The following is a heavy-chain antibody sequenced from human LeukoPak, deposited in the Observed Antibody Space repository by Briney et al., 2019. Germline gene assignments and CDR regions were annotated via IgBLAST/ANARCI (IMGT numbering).Heavy chain of an antibody. CDR1: GFTVSSNY. V-gene: IGHV3-53*01. J-gene: IGHJ1*01. D-gene: IGHD3-22*01. Sequence: GGSLRPSCAASGFTVSSNYMSWVRQAPGKGLEWVSVIYSGGSTYYADSVKGRFTISRDNSKNTLYLQMNSLRAEDTAVYYCARGPYYDSSGYYFPKYFQHWGQGTLVTVSS. CDR3: ARGPYYDSSGYYFPKYFQH. CDR2: IYSGGST.